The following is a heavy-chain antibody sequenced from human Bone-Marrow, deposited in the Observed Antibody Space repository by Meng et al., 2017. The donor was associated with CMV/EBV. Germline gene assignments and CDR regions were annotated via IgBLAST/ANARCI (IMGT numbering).Heavy chain of an antibody. CDR3: ARDWVWDNLTGLGFFSHYYGREF. CDR1: GYTFTSYY. J-gene: IGHJ6*02. D-gene: IGHD3-16*01. V-gene: IGHV1-18*04. CDR2: ISAYNGNT. Sequence: ASVKVSCKASGYTFTSYYMHWVRQAPGQGLEWMGWISAYNGNTIYAQKLQGRVTMTTDISTSTAYMELRSLRSDDTAVYYCARDWVWDNLTGLGFFSHYYGREFWGQGNTVNVSS.